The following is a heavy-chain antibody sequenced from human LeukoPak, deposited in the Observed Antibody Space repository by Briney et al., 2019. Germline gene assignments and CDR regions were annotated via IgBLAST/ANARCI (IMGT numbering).Heavy chain of an antibody. V-gene: IGHV3-30*03. CDR1: GFNFSTYG. CDR2: ISSDGSNR. CDR3: ARGIAARGADY. D-gene: IGHD6-6*01. J-gene: IGHJ4*02. Sequence: GGSLRLSCAASGFNFSTYGMHWVRQAPGKGLEWVAIISSDGSNRYYADSVKGRFAISRDNAKSSLYLQMNSLRAEDTALYYCARGIAARGADYWGQGTLVTVSS.